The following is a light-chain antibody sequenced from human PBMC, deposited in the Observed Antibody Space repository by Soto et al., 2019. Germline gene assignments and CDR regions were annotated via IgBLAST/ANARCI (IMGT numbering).Light chain of an antibody. J-gene: IGKJ2*01. CDR1: QGICSS. Sequence: IQLTPFPSSRSASVGDRVTITCRASQGICSSLDWYQQTPGKAPKLLIYTASTLQSGVPSRFSGSGSGTDFTLTITSLQPEDFATYYCQQSYSSPYTFGQGTKLEIK. V-gene: IGKV1-9*01. CDR3: QQSYSSPYT. CDR2: TAS.